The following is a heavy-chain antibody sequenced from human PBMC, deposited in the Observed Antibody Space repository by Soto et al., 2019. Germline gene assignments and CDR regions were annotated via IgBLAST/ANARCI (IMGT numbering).Heavy chain of an antibody. V-gene: IGHV4-59*08. CDR1: GGSISSYY. D-gene: IGHD2-15*01. CDR2: IYYSGST. CDR3: ARHSVVVVADRVWTGPNDY. J-gene: IGHJ4*02. Sequence: QVQLQESGPGLVKPSETLSLTCTVSGGSISSYYWSWIRQPPGKGLEWIGYIYYSGSTNYNPSLKSRVTISVDTSKNQFSLKLSSVTAADTAMYYCARHSVVVVADRVWTGPNDYWGQGTLVTVSS.